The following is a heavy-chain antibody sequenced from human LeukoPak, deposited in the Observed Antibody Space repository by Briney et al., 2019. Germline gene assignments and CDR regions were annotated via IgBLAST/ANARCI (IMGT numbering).Heavy chain of an antibody. CDR1: GESFTGYY. D-gene: IGHD3-10*01. CDR2: INHSGST. CDR3: ASAYGSGTFDS. Sequence: SETLSLTCAVHGESFTGYYWSYIRQPPGKGLEWIGEINHSGSTNHNSSLNSRVTISVDTSKNQLSLELSSVTAADTALFYCASAYGSGTFDSWGQGSLVTVSS. V-gene: IGHV4-34*01. J-gene: IGHJ4*02.